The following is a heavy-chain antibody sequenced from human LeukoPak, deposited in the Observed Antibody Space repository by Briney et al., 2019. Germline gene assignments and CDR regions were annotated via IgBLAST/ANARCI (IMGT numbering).Heavy chain of an antibody. D-gene: IGHD3-9*01. J-gene: IGHJ4*02. V-gene: IGHV3-23*01. CDR1: GFTFSSYA. CDR3: AKDSSMYYDILTGHRDY. Sequence: AGSLRLSCVGSGFTFSSYAMSWVRQAPGKGLELVSAISGSGGSTYYADSVKGRFTISRDNSKNTLYLQMNSLRAEDTAVFYCAKDSSMYYDILTGHRDYWGQGTLVTVSS. CDR2: ISGSGGST.